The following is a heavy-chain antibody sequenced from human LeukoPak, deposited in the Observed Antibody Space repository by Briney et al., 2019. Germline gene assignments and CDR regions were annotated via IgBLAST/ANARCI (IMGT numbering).Heavy chain of an antibody. Sequence: GGSLRLSCAASGSTFSSYAMHWVRQAPGKGLEWVAVISYDGSNKYYADSVKGRFTISRDNSKNTLYLQMNSLRADDTAVYYCARTAARRFDYWGQGTLVTVSS. CDR1: GSTFSSYA. J-gene: IGHJ4*02. D-gene: IGHD6-6*01. CDR3: ARTAARRFDY. CDR2: ISYDGSNK. V-gene: IGHV3-30-3*01.